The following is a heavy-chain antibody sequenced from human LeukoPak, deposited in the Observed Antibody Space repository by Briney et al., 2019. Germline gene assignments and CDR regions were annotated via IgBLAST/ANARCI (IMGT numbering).Heavy chain of an antibody. CDR2: IYYSGST. CDR3: ARGHYCGGDCYCFDY. J-gene: IGHJ4*02. V-gene: IGHV4-39*07. D-gene: IGHD2-21*02. Sequence: PSETLSLTCTVSGGSISSGSYYCSWIRQPPGKGLEWIGSIYYSGSTYYNPSLKSRVTISVDTSKNQFSLKLSSVTAADTAVYYCARGHYCGGDCYCFDYWGQGTLVTVSS. CDR1: GGSISSGSYY.